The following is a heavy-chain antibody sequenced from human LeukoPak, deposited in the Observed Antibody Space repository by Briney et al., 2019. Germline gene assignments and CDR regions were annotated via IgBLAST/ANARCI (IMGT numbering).Heavy chain of an antibody. Sequence: TGGSLRLSCAASGFTFSSYWMSWVRQAPGKGLEWVANIKQDGSEKYYVDSVKGRSTISRDNSKNALYLQMNSLTAEDTALYYCARAGLGAAADVWGQGTLVTVSS. V-gene: IGHV3-7*01. CDR3: ARAGLGAAADV. D-gene: IGHD6-13*01. CDR1: GFTFSSYW. J-gene: IGHJ4*02. CDR2: IKQDGSEK.